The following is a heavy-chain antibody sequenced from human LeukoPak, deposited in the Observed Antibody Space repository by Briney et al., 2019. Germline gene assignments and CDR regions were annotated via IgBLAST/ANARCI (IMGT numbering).Heavy chain of an antibody. D-gene: IGHD2-8*01. V-gene: IGHV1-2*06. CDR3: ARDRGVPGPGNALDI. J-gene: IGHJ3*02. CDR2: VKPKSGDS. Sequence: ASVTVSCKASGYTFTNYHMHWVRQAPGQGLEWLGLVKPKSGDSDFVQKFRGRVTVTTDVSTTTIHMELSNLRSGDTAVYYCARDRGVPGPGNALDIWGQGTMVTVSS. CDR1: GYTFTNYH.